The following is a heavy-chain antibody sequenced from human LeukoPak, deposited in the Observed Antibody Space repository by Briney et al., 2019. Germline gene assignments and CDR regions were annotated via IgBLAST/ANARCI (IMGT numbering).Heavy chain of an antibody. CDR3: TRDRPNYYGSDGHYYRRNGDY. CDR1: GFTFSIYA. D-gene: IGHD3-22*01. J-gene: IGHJ4*02. CDR2: ISSKGELT. V-gene: IGHV3-23*01. Sequence: GGSLRLSCAASGFTFSIYAMSWVSQAPGKGLEWVSSISSKGELTFYADSVKGRFTISRDNSESTLYLQMNILRAEDTAIYYCTRDRPNYYGSDGHYYRRNGDYWGQGTLVTVSS.